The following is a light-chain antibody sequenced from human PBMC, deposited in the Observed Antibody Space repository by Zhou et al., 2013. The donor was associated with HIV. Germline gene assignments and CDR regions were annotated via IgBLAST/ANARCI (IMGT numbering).Light chain of an antibody. CDR2: DAS. CDR1: QSVSSY. J-gene: IGKJ4*01. Sequence: EIMLTQSPATLSLSPGERATLSCRASQSVSSYLAWYQQKPGQAPRLLIYDASNRATGIPARFSGSGSGTDFTLTISSLEPEDFAVYYCQQRSNWPLTFGGGPRWRSN. CDR3: QQRSNWPLT. V-gene: IGKV3-11*01.